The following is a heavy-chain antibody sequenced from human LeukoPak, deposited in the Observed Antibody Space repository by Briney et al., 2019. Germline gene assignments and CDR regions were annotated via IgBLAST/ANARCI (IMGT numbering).Heavy chain of an antibody. J-gene: IGHJ4*02. D-gene: IGHD1-14*01. Sequence: SETLSLTCTVSGGSISSGGYYWSWIRQHPGKRLEWIGYIYYSGSTYYNPSLKSRVTISVDTSKNQFSLKLSSVTAADTAVYYCARRTGGPPYYFDYWGQGTLVTVSS. CDR3: ARRTGGPPYYFDY. CDR1: GGSISSGGYY. CDR2: IYYSGST. V-gene: IGHV4-31*03.